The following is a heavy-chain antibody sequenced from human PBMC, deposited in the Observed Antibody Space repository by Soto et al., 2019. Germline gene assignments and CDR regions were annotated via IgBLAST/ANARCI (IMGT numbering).Heavy chain of an antibody. D-gene: IGHD3-10*01. CDR2: IYWDDDK. CDR3: AHGGTMVRGVPNWFDP. CDR1: GFSLTTSGVG. V-gene: IGHV2-5*02. Sequence: QITLKESGPTLVKPTQTLTLTCTFSGFSLTTSGVGVGWIRQPPGKALEWLALIYWDDDKRYSASLKSRLTITKDTSKNQVVLTMTNMDPVDTATYYCAHGGTMVRGVPNWFDPWGQGTLVTVSS. J-gene: IGHJ5*02.